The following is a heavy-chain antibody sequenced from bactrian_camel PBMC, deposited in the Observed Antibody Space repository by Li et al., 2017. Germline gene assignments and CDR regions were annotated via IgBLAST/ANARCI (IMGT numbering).Heavy chain of an antibody. CDR3: AANPNTYCSIAPFQY. V-gene: IGHV3S1*01. D-gene: IGHD2*01. CDR1: GFASSFC. Sequence: QLVESGGGSVQAGGSLRLSCTVSGFASSFCLGWFRQAPGKEREGVAAMHSDGDTNYAYAESVKGRFTIGLDSAKNILHLQMTSLKPEDTAICYCAANPNTYCSIAPFQYWGQGTQVTVS. CDR2: MHSDGDTN. J-gene: IGHJ4*01.